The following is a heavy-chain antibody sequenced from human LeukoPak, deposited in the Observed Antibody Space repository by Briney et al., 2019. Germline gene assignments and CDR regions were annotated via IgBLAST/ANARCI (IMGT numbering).Heavy chain of an antibody. Sequence: GGSLRLSCATSGSTFRTYVMSWVRQAPAKGLEWVSDISVTGGNTYYADSVKGRFTISRDNSKNSLYLQMNSLRTEDTALYYCAKGKNTGSYLSHVDYWGQGTLVTVSS. CDR2: ISVTGGNT. V-gene: IGHV3-23*01. D-gene: IGHD3-10*01. J-gene: IGHJ4*02. CDR1: GSTFRTYV. CDR3: AKGKNTGSYLSHVDY.